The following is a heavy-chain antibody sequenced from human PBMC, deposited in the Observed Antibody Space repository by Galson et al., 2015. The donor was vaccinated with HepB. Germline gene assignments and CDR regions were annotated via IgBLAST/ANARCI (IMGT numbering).Heavy chain of an antibody. J-gene: IGHJ3*02. Sequence: SLRLSCAASEFTFKDYSMTWVRQAPGKGLEWVSSISSDSNYIYYADSMKGRFTISRDNAKNSLYLQMNSLRAEDTATYSCARQTGTTATSAFDIWGLGTMVTVSS. V-gene: IGHV3-21*01. D-gene: IGHD1-7*01. CDR2: ISSDSNYI. CDR3: ARQTGTTATSAFDI. CDR1: EFTFKDYS.